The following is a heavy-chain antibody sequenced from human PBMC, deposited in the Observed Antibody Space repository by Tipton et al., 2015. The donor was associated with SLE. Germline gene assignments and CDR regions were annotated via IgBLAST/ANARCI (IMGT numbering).Heavy chain of an antibody. CDR1: GFTFSNYA. V-gene: IGHV3-64*01. D-gene: IGHD2-2*01. CDR2: ITSNGGST. CDR3: AREGSSTSCYGY. J-gene: IGHJ4*02. Sequence: SLRLSCAASGFTFSNYAMHWVRQAAGKRLEYVSAITSNGGSTYYANSVKDRFTISRDNSKDTLYLQMGSLRTEDMAVHYCAREGSSTSCYGYWGQGTLVTVSS.